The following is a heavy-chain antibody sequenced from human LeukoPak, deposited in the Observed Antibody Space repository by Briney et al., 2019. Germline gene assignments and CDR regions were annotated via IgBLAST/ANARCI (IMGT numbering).Heavy chain of an antibody. J-gene: IGHJ6*03. D-gene: IGHD6-19*01. CDR2: ISWNSGSI. V-gene: IGHV3-9*01. CDR1: GFTFDDYA. CDR3: ARVRFDSGWTYYYYYYMDV. Sequence: PGGSLRLSCAASGFTFDDYAMHWVRQAPGKGLEWVSGISWNSGSIGYADSVKGRFTTSRDNAKNSLYLQMNSLRAEDTAVYYCARVRFDSGWTYYYYYYMDVWGKGTTVTISS.